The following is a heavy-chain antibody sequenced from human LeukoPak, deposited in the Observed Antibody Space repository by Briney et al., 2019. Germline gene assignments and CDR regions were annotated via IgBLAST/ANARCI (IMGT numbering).Heavy chain of an antibody. Sequence: GGSLRLSCAASRFTFSSYAMSWVRQAPGKGLEWVSAISGSGGSTYYADSVKGRFTISRDNSKNTLYLEMNSLRAEDTAVYYCYIPYYDTSAYKGYWGQGTLVTVSS. D-gene: IGHD3-22*01. CDR2: ISGSGGST. CDR3: YIPYYDTSAYKGY. CDR1: RFTFSSYA. J-gene: IGHJ4*02. V-gene: IGHV3-23*01.